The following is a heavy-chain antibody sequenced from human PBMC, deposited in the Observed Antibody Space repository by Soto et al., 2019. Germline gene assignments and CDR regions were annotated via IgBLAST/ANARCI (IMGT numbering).Heavy chain of an antibody. D-gene: IGHD3-10*01. V-gene: IGHV3-53*01. CDR2: IYSGGST. Sequence: GGSLRVSCGASGFTVSSNYMSWVRQAPGKGLEWVSVIYSGGSTYYADSVKGRFTISRDNSKNTLYLQMNSLRAEDTAVYYCARDSGGSGSYYDAFDIWGQGTMVTVSS. CDR3: ARDSGGSGSYYDAFDI. J-gene: IGHJ3*02. CDR1: GFTVSSNY.